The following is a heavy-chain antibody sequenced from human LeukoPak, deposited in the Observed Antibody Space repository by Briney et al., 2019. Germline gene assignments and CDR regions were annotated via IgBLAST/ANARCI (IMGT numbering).Heavy chain of an antibody. CDR3: ARVRMYYYDSRTMRDAFDI. CDR2: INHSGST. D-gene: IGHD3-22*01. CDR1: GGSFSGYY. Sequence: PSETLSLTGAVYGGSFSGYYWSWIRQPPGKGLEWIGEINHSGSTNYNPSLKSRVTISVDTSKNQFSLKLSSVTAADTAVYYCARVRMYYYDSRTMRDAFDIWGQGTMVTVSS. J-gene: IGHJ3*02. V-gene: IGHV4-34*01.